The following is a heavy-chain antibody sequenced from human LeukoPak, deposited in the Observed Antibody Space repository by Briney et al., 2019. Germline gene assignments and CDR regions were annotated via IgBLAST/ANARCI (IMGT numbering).Heavy chain of an antibody. V-gene: IGHV3-48*03. CDR1: GLTFSSYE. J-gene: IGHJ2*01. CDR2: ISSSGTTI. Sequence: PGGSLRLSCAASGLTFSSYEMNWVRQAPGKGLEWVSYISSSGTTIYYADSVKGRFTISRDNAKNSMYLQMNSLRAEDTAVYYCARDRGNAEATYWYFDLWGRGTLVVVSS. CDR3: ARDRGNAEATYWYFDL.